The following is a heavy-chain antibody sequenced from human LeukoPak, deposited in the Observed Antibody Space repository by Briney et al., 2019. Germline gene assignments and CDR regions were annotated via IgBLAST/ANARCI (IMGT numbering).Heavy chain of an antibody. Sequence: SGGSLRLSCAASGFTFSSYAMHWVRQAPGKGLEWVAVISYDGSNKYYADSVKGRFTISRDNSKNTLYLQMNSLRAEDTAVYYCARRARLRYFDWLDPALGPLDYWGQGTLVTVSS. V-gene: IGHV3-30-3*01. CDR1: GFTFSSYA. J-gene: IGHJ4*02. D-gene: IGHD3-9*01. CDR3: ARRARLRYFDWLDPALGPLDY. CDR2: ISYDGSNK.